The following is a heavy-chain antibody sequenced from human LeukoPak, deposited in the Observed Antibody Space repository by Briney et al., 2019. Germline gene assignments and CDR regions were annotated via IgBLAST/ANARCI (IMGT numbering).Heavy chain of an antibody. V-gene: IGHV3-48*01. CDR1: GFTFSSYS. CDR3: AKDRFGEPFSFDY. D-gene: IGHD3-10*01. J-gene: IGHJ4*02. Sequence: PGGSLRLSCAASGFTFSSYSMNWVRQAPGKGLEWVSYISSSSSTIYYADSVKGRFTISRDNSKNTLYLQMNSLRAEDTAVYYCAKDRFGEPFSFDYWGQGTLVTVSS. CDR2: ISSSSSTI.